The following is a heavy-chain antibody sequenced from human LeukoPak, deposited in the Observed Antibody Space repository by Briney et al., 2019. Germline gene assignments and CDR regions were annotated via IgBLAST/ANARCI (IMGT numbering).Heavy chain of an antibody. J-gene: IGHJ4*02. CDR2: IHYSGST. V-gene: IGHV4-61*01. CDR1: GGSVSSGSYY. CDR3: ARATAGTGYYFDY. Sequence: SSETLSLTCTVSGGSVSSGSYYWSWIRQPPGKGLEWIGYIHYSGSTNYNPSLKSRVTISVDTSKNQLSLKLSSVTAADTALYYCARATAGTGYYFDYWGQGTLVTVSS. D-gene: IGHD6-13*01.